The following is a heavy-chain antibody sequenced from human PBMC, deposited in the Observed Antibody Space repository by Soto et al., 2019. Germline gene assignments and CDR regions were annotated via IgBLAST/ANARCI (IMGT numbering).Heavy chain of an antibody. V-gene: IGHV2-5*01. J-gene: IGHJ3*02. CDR1: GFSLDTSEVG. Sequence: QITLKESGPTLVKPTQTLTLTCTFSGFSLDTSEVGVGWIRQPPGKALEWLALIYWNDDTRYSPSLNSRLTITKDTSKNQVVLTMTNMDPVDTATYYCVYATRGYCDSTSCLSAFDIWGQGTMVSVSS. CDR2: IYWNDDT. CDR3: VYATRGYCDSTSCLSAFDI. D-gene: IGHD2-2*01.